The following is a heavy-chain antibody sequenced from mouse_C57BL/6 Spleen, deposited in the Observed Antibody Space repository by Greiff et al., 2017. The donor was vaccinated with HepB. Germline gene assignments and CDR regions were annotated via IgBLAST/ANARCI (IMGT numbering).Heavy chain of an antibody. Sequence: VQLQQSGAELVKPGASVKLSCTASGFNFTDYYMHWVKQRPEQGLEWIGRIDPEGGETKYDPKFQGKATLTADTSSNTAYLQLSSLTSEDTAVYYCARSTTEVYFDYWGQGTTLTVSS. CDR1: GFNFTDYY. V-gene: IGHV14-2*01. D-gene: IGHD1-1*01. J-gene: IGHJ2*01. CDR3: ARSTTEVYFDY. CDR2: IDPEGGET.